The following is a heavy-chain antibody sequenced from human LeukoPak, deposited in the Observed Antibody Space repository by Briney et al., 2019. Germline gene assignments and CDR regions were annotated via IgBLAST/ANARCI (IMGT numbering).Heavy chain of an antibody. D-gene: IGHD6-13*01. CDR2: ISYDGSNK. J-gene: IGHJ3*02. Sequence: GRSLRLSCAASGFTFSSYGMHWVRQAPGKGLEWVAVISYDGSNKYYADSVKGRFTISRDNSKNTLYLQMNSLRAEDTAVYYCAKDRIAAAGYDAFDIWGQGTMVTVSS. V-gene: IGHV3-30*18. CDR3: AKDRIAAAGYDAFDI. CDR1: GFTFSSYG.